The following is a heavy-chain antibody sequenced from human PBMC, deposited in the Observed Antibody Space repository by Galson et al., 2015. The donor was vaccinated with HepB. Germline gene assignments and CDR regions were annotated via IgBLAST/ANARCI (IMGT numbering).Heavy chain of an antibody. J-gene: IGHJ6*02. CDR2: ISWKSDFT. V-gene: IGHV3-9*01. Sequence: SLRLSCAASGFTFEDYAMHWVRQVPGKGLEWVSGISWKSDFTGYADSVRGRFTISRDNAKYSLYLQMNSLRTEDTALYYCAQDLTYDYGSGSYFVGMDAWGQGTTVTVS. D-gene: IGHD3-10*01. CDR3: AQDLTYDYGSGSYFVGMDA. CDR1: GFTFEDYA.